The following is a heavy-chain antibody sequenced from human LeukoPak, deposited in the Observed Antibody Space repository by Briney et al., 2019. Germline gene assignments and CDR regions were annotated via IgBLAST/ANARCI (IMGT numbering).Heavy chain of an antibody. V-gene: IGHV1-2*02. CDR2: INPNSGGT. CDR3: ARDPEFGSSRRYFDY. CDR1: GYTFTGYY. Sequence: ASVKVSCKASGYTFTGYYMHWVRQAPGQGLEWMGWINPNSGGTNYAQKFQGRVTMTRDTSISTAYVELSRLRSDDTAVYYCARDPEFGSSRRYFDYWGQGTLVTVSS. D-gene: IGHD6-6*01. J-gene: IGHJ4*02.